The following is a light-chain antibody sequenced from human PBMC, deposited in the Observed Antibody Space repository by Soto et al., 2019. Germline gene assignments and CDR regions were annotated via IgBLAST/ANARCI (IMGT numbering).Light chain of an antibody. V-gene: IGKV3D-15*01. J-gene: IGKJ5*01. CDR2: GAS. CDR3: QQYDNWPPGN. Sequence: IVLTQSPATLYVSPGDSATLSCRASQSVNTNVAWYRQDPGQAPRLVIYGASTKAAGTPGRFTGSGSGTDFTLTISSLQSEDFAIYYCQQYDNWPPGNLGQGTGLEIK. CDR1: QSVNTN.